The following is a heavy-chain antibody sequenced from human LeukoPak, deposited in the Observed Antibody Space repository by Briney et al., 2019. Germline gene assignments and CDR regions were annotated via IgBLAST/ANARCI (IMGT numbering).Heavy chain of an antibody. J-gene: IGHJ4*02. V-gene: IGHV4-39*07. CDR3: ARERSRAFDY. CDR2: IYYSGST. Sequence: PSETLSLTCTVSGGSISSSSYYWGWIRQPPGKGLEWIGSIYYSGSTYYNPSLKSRVTMSIDTSKNQFSLKLSSVTAADTAVYYCARERSRAFDYWGQGTLVTVSS. D-gene: IGHD3-10*01. CDR1: GGSISSSSYY.